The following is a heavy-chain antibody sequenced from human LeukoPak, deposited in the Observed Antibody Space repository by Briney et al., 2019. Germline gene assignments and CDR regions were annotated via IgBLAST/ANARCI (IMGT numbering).Heavy chain of an antibody. CDR1: GGSFSGYY. D-gene: IGHD5-12*01. Sequence: PSETLSLTCAVYGGSFSGYYWSWIRQSPGKGLEWIGEINHSGSTNYNPSLKSRVTISVDTSKNQFSLKLSSVTAADTAVYYCARGYSGYDRRGKNYYYYYMDVWGKGTTVTVSS. CDR3: ARGYSGYDRRGKNYYYYYMDV. CDR2: INHSGST. J-gene: IGHJ6*03. V-gene: IGHV4-34*01.